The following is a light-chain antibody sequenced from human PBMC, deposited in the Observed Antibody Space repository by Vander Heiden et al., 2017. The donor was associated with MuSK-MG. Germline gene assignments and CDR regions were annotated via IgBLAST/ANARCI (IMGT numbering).Light chain of an antibody. CDR2: DAS. CDR1: QSVSIY. J-gene: IGKJ3*01. Sequence: EIVLTQSPATLSLSPGERATLSCRASQSVSIYLAWYQQRPGQAPRLLIYDASNRATGIQARFSGSGYGTDFTLTITSREPEDFAVYYCQQRTSGHRFFTFGHGTKVEIK. V-gene: IGKV3-11*01. CDR3: QQRTSGHRFFT.